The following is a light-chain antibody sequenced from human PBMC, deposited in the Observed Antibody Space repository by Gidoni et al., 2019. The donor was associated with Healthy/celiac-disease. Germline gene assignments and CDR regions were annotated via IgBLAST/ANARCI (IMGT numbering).Light chain of an antibody. J-gene: IGLJ2*01. V-gene: IGLV1-44*01. CDR1: SSNIGSNT. Sequence: QSVLTQPPSASGTPGQRATISCSGSSSNIGSNTVNWYQPLPGTAPKLLIYSNKQRPSGVPDRFSGSKSGTSASLAISGLQSEDEADYYCAAWDDSLNAYVVFGGGTKLTVL. CDR3: AAWDDSLNAYVV. CDR2: SNK.